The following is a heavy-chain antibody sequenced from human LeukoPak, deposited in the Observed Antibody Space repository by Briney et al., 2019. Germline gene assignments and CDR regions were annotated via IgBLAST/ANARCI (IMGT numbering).Heavy chain of an antibody. V-gene: IGHV4-39*01. J-gene: IGHJ4*01. CDR1: GVSISSSSYY. CDR3: AKSGGYGLIDY. D-gene: IGHD6-25*01. Sequence: SETLSLTCNVSGVSISSSSYYWGWIRQPPGKGLEWIGSIYSSGSTYYNSSLKSRVTISIDASKNQVSLKMSSVTAADTAVYYCAKSGGYGLIDYWGQGTLVTVSS. CDR2: IYSSGST.